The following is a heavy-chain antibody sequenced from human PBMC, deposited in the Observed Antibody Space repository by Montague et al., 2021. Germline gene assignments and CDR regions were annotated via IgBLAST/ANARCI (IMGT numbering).Heavy chain of an antibody. CDR2: IYDSGTT. CDR1: GGSISEFY. Sequence: SETLSLTCTVTGGSISEFYWSWIRHSPEQGLEWIGYIYDSGTTDYNPSLKSRVTISADTSMNQFSLNLRSVTAADTAVYFCARRLGIRAPFDYWGQGTLVTVSS. D-gene: IGHD7-27*01. V-gene: IGHV4-59*08. J-gene: IGHJ4*02. CDR3: ARRLGIRAPFDY.